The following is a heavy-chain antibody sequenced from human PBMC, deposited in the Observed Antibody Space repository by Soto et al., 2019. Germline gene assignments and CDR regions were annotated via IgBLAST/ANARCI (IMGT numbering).Heavy chain of an antibody. CDR3: ARGASEYSYGYWFDL. D-gene: IGHD5-18*01. J-gene: IGHJ5*02. V-gene: IGHV4-59*01. Sequence: SETLSLTCTVSGGSISSYYWSWIRQPPGKGPEWIGYIYYSGNTNYSPSLRSRVTMSVDTSKNQVSLKLSSVTAADTAIYYCARGASEYSYGYWFDLWGQGILVTVSS. CDR1: GGSISSYY. CDR2: IYYSGNT.